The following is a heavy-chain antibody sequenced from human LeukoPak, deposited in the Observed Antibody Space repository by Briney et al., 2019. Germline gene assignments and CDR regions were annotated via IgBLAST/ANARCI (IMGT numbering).Heavy chain of an antibody. V-gene: IGHV3-23*05. CDR1: GFTFSNYD. Sequence: PGGSLRLSCAASGFTFSNYDMSWVRRAPGKGLEWVSPVFCSGSSTYYADSVKGRFTISRDNSKNTLYLQMNSLRAEDTAVYYCASGAYCGGDCYPYCDQWGEGTLVTVSS. D-gene: IGHD2-21*02. J-gene: IGHJ4*02. CDR3: ASGAYCGGDCYPYCDQ. CDR2: VFCSGSST.